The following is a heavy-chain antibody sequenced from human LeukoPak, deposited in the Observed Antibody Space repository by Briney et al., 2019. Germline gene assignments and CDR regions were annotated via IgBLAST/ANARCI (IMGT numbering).Heavy chain of an antibody. CDR1: GGSISSGGYY. CDR2: IYHSGST. D-gene: IGHD3-10*01. Sequence: PSETLSLTCTVSGGSISSGGYYWSWIRQPPGKGLEWIGYIYHSGSTYYNPSLKSRVTISVDRSKNQFSLKLSSVTAADTAVYYCARDTAYYYYGSGSYYDPSFDYWGQGTLVTVSS. V-gene: IGHV4-30-2*01. J-gene: IGHJ4*02. CDR3: ARDTAYYYYGSGSYYDPSFDY.